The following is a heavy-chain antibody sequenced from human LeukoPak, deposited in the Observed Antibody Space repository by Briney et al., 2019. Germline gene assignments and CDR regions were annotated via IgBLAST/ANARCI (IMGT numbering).Heavy chain of an antibody. D-gene: IGHD3-16*01. V-gene: IGHV1-2*02. CDR3: ARFRRLGESRDAPPDAFDI. Sequence: ASVTXSFKASGYTFTVYYMHWVRQARGQGGEGVGGINPNSGGTNYAQKFQGRATMTRDTSISTPYMELSRLRSDDPAVYYCARFRRLGESRDAPPDAFDIWGQGTMVTASS. CDR2: INPNSGGT. J-gene: IGHJ3*02. CDR1: GYTFTVYY.